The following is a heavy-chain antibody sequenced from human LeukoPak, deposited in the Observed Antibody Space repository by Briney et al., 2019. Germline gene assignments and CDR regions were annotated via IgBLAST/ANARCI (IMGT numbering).Heavy chain of an antibody. CDR3: ARDVAAAGTYY. CDR1: GFTFSSYA. CDR2: ISYDGSNK. D-gene: IGHD6-13*01. Sequence: PGGSLRLSCVASGFTFSSYAMHWVRQAPGKGLEWVAVISYDGSNKYYADSVKGRFTISRDNSKNTLYLQMNSLRAEDTAVYYCARDVAAAGTYYWGQGTLVTVSS. V-gene: IGHV3-30-3*01. J-gene: IGHJ4*02.